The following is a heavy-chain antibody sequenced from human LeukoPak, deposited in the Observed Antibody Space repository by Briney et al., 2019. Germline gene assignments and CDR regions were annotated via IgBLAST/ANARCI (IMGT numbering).Heavy chain of an antibody. D-gene: IGHD1-26*01. CDR2: ILYAGSNK. Sequence: GGPLRLSCAASGFTFTIYDMHGVRQAPGKGLEWVAVILYAGSNKYYAASVKGRFTISRDDSKNTVYLQMNSLRAEDTAVYYCAKDHGRLGGSYFFDNWGQGTLVTVSA. CDR3: AKDHGRLGGSYFFDN. V-gene: IGHV3-30*18. J-gene: IGHJ4*02. CDR1: GFTFTIYD.